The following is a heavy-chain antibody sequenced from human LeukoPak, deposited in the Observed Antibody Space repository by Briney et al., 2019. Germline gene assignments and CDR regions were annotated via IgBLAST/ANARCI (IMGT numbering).Heavy chain of an antibody. D-gene: IGHD1-20*01. J-gene: IGHJ4*02. CDR1: GGSISSHY. V-gene: IGHV4-59*11. CDR3: AREGNNWNPDY. CDR2: IYYSGST. Sequence: SETLSLTCNVSGGSISSHYWSWIRQPPGKGLEWIGYIYYSGSTNYNPSLKSRVTISVDRSKNQFSLKLSSVTAADTAVYYCAREGNNWNPDYWGQGTLVTVSS.